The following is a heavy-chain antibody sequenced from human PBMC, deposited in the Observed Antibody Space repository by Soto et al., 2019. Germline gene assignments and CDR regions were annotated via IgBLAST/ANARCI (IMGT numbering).Heavy chain of an antibody. J-gene: IGHJ4*02. CDR3: ARDWNSGYPNY. D-gene: IGHD5-12*01. CDR1: GFTFSNYG. CDR2: IWHDGSYK. Sequence: GGSLRLSCATSGFTFSNYGMHWVRQAQGKGLEWVAVIWHDGSYKYYGDSVQGRFTISRDNSKNTLYLQMNSLRAEDTAVYYCARDWNSGYPNYWGQGALVTVSS. V-gene: IGHV3-33*01.